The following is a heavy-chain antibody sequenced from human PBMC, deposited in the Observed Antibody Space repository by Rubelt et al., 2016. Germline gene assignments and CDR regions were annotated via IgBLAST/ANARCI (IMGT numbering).Heavy chain of an antibody. J-gene: IGHJ5*02. V-gene: IGHV4-34*01. D-gene: IGHD6-13*01. Sequence: QVQLQQWGAGLLKPSETLSLTCAVYGGSFSGYYWSWIRQPPGKGLEWIGEINHSGSTNYNPSLKRRVTISVDTSYNQVSLKLSSGTAADAAVDYCAGGLARAAAAPRRLWFDPWGQGTLVTVSS. CDR2: INHSGST. CDR1: GGSFSGYY. CDR3: AGGLARAAAAPRRLWFDP.